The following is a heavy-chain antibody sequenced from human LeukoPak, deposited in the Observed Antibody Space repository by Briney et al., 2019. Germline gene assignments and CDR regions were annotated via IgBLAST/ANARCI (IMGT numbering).Heavy chain of an antibody. CDR1: GYSFTSYW. CDR3: ARQLYSSGWLSDY. V-gene: IGHV5-51*01. J-gene: IGHJ4*02. D-gene: IGHD6-19*01. Sequence: GESLKIPCKGSGYSFTSYWIGWVRQMPGKGLEWMGIIYPGDSDTRYSPSFQGQVTISADKSISTAYLQWSSLKASDTAMYYCARQLYSSGWLSDYWGQGTLVTVSS. CDR2: IYPGDSDT.